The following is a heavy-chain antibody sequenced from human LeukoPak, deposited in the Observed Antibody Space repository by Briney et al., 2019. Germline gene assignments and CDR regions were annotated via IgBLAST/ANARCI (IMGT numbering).Heavy chain of an antibody. D-gene: IGHD2-2*02. Sequence: GGSLRLSCVASGFTFSTYWMSWVRRVPGKGLEWVANIAKDGSAKYYVDSVKGRFTISRDNAKNSLYLQMNSLRAEDTAVYYCARECGYCSSTSCYTGCLYGAFDIWGQGTMVTVSS. J-gene: IGHJ3*02. CDR2: IAKDGSAK. CDR3: ARECGYCSSTSCYTGCLYGAFDI. V-gene: IGHV3-7*01. CDR1: GFTFSTYW.